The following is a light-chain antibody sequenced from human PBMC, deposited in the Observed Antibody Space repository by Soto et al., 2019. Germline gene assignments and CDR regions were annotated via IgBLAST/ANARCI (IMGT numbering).Light chain of an antibody. Sequence: EIVMTQSPATLSVSPGERVVLSCRATQTVTNKLAWYQQKPGQAPRLLIYDASIRATGIPARFSGSGSGTDFTLTISSLQSEDFVLYYCQQYNSWPVTFGGGTKVEIK. CDR1: QTVTNK. CDR2: DAS. J-gene: IGKJ4*01. CDR3: QQYNSWPVT. V-gene: IGKV3-15*01.